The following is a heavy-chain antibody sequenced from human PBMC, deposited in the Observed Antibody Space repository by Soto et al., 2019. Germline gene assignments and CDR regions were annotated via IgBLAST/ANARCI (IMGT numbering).Heavy chain of an antibody. V-gene: IGHV3-11*01. CDR3: VRGNYGMDV. Sequence: QVQLVESGGGLVRPGGSLRLSCAASGFTFSDYYMAWSRQVPGRGLEWVSYFTGSGASISYADSVKGRFTISRDNAKNSLYLQMTSLRAEDTAVYYCVRGNYGMDVWGQGTAVTVSS. CDR1: GFTFSDYY. J-gene: IGHJ6*02. CDR2: FTGSGASI.